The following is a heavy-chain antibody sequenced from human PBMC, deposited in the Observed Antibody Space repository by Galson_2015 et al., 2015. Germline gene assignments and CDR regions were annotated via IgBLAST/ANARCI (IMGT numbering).Heavy chain of an antibody. V-gene: IGHV3-23*01. CDR3: TKDLTGGFPIDY. CDR1: GFTFSTYA. J-gene: IGHJ4*02. Sequence: SLRLSCAASGFTFSTYAMSWVRQAPGKGLEWVSGITGSGHSTYYADSVKGRFTISRDDSKNTLYLQTNSLRVEDSAVYYCTKDLTGGFPIDYWGQGTLVTVSS. D-gene: IGHD4-23*01. CDR2: ITGSGHST.